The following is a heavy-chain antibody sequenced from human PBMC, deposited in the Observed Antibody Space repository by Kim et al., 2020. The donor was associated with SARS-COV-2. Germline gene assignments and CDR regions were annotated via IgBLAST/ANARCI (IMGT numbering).Heavy chain of an antibody. CDR3: ARNSVVTAIPDY. CDR1: GGSISSGGYY. CDR2: IYYSGST. V-gene: IGHV4-31*03. J-gene: IGHJ4*02. D-gene: IGHD2-21*02. Sequence: SETLSLTCTVSGGSISSGGYYWSWIRQHPGKGLEWIGYIYYSGSTYYNPSLKSRVTISVDTSKNQFSLKLSSVTAADTAVYYCARNSVVTAIPDYWGQGTLVTVSS.